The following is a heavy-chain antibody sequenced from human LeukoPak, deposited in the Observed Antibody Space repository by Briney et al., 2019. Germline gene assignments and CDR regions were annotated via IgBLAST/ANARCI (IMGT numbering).Heavy chain of an antibody. V-gene: IGHV4-34*01. CDR2: INHSGST. Sequence: SETLSLTCAVYGGSFSGYYWSWIRQPPGKGLEWIGEINHSGSTNYNPSLESRVTISVDTSKNQFSLKLSSVTAADTAVYYCARWGSGFKAYFDYWGQGTLVTVSS. D-gene: IGHD3-22*01. J-gene: IGHJ4*02. CDR1: GGSFSGYY. CDR3: ARWGSGFKAYFDY.